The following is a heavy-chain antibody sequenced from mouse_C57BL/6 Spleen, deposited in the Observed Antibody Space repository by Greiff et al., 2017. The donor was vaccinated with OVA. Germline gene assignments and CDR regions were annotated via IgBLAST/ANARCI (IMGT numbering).Heavy chain of an antibody. Sequence: QVQLKQPGAELVMPGASVKLSCKASGYTFTSYWMHWVKQRPGQGLEWIGEIDPSDSYTNYNPKFKGQSTLTVAKSSTTAHMQVSSRTSEDSAVYYCARRKTIYIDYWGQGTTLTVSS. V-gene: IGHV1-69*01. D-gene: IGHD1-1*02. CDR1: GYTFTSYW. CDR2: IDPSDSYT. CDR3: ARRKTIYIDY. J-gene: IGHJ2*01.